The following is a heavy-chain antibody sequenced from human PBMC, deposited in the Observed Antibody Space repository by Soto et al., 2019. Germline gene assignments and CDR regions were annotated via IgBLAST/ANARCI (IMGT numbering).Heavy chain of an antibody. D-gene: IGHD5-18*01. V-gene: IGHV4-31*03. J-gene: IGHJ6*02. CDR3: ARVRYSYGYPYPYAYYGMDV. CDR2: IYYSGST. Sequence: PSETLSLTCTVSGGSISSGGYYWSWIRQHPGKGLEWIGYIYYSGSTYYNPSLKSRVTISVDTPKNQFSLKLSSVTAADTAVYYCARVRYSYGYPYPYAYYGMDVWGQGTTVTVSS. CDR1: GGSISSGGYY.